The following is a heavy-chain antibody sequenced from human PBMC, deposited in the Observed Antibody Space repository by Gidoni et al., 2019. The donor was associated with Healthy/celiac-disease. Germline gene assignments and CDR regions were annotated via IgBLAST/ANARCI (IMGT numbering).Heavy chain of an antibody. D-gene: IGHD3-22*01. CDR3: ARGPKRYDSSGYYYVGAFDI. J-gene: IGHJ3*02. CDR2: INHSGST. CDR1: GGSFSGYY. Sequence: QVQLQQWGAGLLKPSETLSLTCAVYGGSFSGYYWSWIRQPPGKGLEWIGEINHSGSTNYNPSLKSRVTISVDTSKNQFSLKLSSVTAADTAVYYCARGPKRYDSSGYYYVGAFDIWGQGTMVTVSS. V-gene: IGHV4-34*01.